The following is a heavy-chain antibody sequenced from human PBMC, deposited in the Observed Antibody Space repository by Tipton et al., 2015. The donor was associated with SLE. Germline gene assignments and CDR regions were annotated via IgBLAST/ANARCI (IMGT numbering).Heavy chain of an antibody. V-gene: IGHV5-10-1*01. D-gene: IGHD2-15*01. CDR1: GDTFTNYW. Sequence: QSGAEVKKPGESLRISCKGSGDTFTNYWITWMRQMPGKGLEWMGRIDPSDSYTDYRPSLLGHVTISVDRSISTAYLQWSSLKASDTAMYYCASGGSGVGAFDIWGQGTMVTVSS. CDR3: ASGGSGVGAFDI. CDR2: IDPSDSYT. J-gene: IGHJ3*02.